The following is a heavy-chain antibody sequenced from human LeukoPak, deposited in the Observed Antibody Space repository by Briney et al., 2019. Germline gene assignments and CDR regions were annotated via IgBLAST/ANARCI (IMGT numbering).Heavy chain of an antibody. CDR1: GFTFSSYW. V-gene: IGHV3-7*01. CDR2: IKQDGSEK. Sequence: PGGSLRLSCAASGFTFSSYWMSWVRQAPGKGLEWVANIKQDGSEKYYVDSVKGRFTISRDNAKNSLYLQMNSLRAEDTAVYYCASRVVVPAATWGDDAFDIWGLGTMVTVSS. CDR3: ASRVVVPAATWGDDAFDI. D-gene: IGHD2-2*01. J-gene: IGHJ3*02.